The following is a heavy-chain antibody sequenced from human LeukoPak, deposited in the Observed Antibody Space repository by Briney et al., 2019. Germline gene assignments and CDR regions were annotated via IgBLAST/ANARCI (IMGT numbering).Heavy chain of an antibody. V-gene: IGHV3-23*01. D-gene: IGHD4-17*01. CDR1: GFTFSGYA. Sequence: QPGGSLRLSCAASGFTFSGYAMSWVRQAPGKGLEWVSAISGSGGSTYYADSVKGRFTISRDNSKNTLYLQMNSLRAEDTAVYYCAKVRYDYGDIYLDYWGQGTLVTVSS. CDR3: AKVRYDYGDIYLDY. CDR2: ISGSGGST. J-gene: IGHJ4*02.